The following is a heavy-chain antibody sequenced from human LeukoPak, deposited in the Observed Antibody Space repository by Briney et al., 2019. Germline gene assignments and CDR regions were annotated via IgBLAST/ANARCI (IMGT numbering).Heavy chain of an antibody. Sequence: GGSLRLSCAASGFTFSSYSMIWVRQAPGKGLEWVSSISISSSYLYYADSVKGRFTITRDNAKNSLYLQMNSLRAEDTAVYYCARDKNWGSGAFDIWGQGTMVTVSS. V-gene: IGHV3-21*01. CDR2: ISISSSYL. CDR3: ARDKNWGSGAFDI. CDR1: GFTFSSYS. D-gene: IGHD7-27*01. J-gene: IGHJ3*02.